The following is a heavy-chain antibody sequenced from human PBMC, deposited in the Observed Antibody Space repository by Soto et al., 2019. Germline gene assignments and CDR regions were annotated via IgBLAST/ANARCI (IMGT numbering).Heavy chain of an antibody. Sequence: QVQLVQSGAEVKKPGSSVKVSCKASGGTFSSYAISWVRQAPGQGLEWMGGIIPIFGTANYAQKFQGRVTSTADXSXSXXYMELSSPRSEDTAVYCCASGDYDFWSGPGGGMDVWGQGTTVTVSS. V-gene: IGHV1-69*12. D-gene: IGHD3-3*01. CDR2: IIPIFGTA. J-gene: IGHJ6*02. CDR3: ASGDYDFWSGPGGGMDV. CDR1: GGTFSSYA.